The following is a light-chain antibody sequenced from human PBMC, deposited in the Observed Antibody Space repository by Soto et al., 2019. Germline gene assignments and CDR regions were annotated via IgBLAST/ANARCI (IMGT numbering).Light chain of an antibody. Sequence: QSVLTQPPSASGTPGQRVTISCSGSNSNIGSNTVNWYQHLPGTAPKLLMSSNNKRPSGVPDRFSGSKSGTSASLAISGLQSEDEADYYCAAWDDSLNGRVFGGGTKLTVL. CDR3: AAWDDSLNGRV. CDR1: NSNIGSNT. V-gene: IGLV1-44*01. J-gene: IGLJ2*01. CDR2: SNN.